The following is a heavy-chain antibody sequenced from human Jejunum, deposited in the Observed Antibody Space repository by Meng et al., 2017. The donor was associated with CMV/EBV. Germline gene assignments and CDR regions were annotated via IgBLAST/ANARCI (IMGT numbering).Heavy chain of an antibody. V-gene: IGHV4-4*07. D-gene: IGHD1-26*01. J-gene: IGHJ4*02. CDR2: FYSSDTY. Sequence: VQLQQSGLGLVKPPEPLSLTCTASGGSVNNYDWRWIRQSAGKGLEWIGRFYSSDTYNYHPSLDSRVTMSPDTSKNQFSLNLRSVTAADTATYYCARGPGASTREGFDYWGLGTLVTVSS. CDR1: GGSVNNYD. CDR3: ARGPGASTREGFDY.